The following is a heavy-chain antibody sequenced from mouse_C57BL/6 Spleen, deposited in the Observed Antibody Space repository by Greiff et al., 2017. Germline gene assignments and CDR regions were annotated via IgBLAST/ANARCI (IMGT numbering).Heavy chain of an antibody. CDR3: ASSNWVFDY. CDR1: GYTFTDYY. Sequence: EVQLQQSGPELVKPGASVKISCKASGYTFTDYYMNWVKQSHGKSLEWIGDINPNNGGTSYNQKFKGKATLTVDKSSSTAYMELRSLTSEDSAVYYCASSNWVFDYWGQGTTLTVSS. V-gene: IGHV1-26*01. D-gene: IGHD4-1*01. CDR2: INPNNGGT. J-gene: IGHJ2*01.